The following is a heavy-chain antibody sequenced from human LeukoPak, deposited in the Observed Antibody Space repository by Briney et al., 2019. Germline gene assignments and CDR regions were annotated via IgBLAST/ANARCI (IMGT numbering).Heavy chain of an antibody. D-gene: IGHD1-1*01. Sequence: SETLSLTCAVYGGSFSGYYWSWIRQPPGKGLEWIGEINHSGSTDYNPSPKSRVTISVDTSKNQFSLKLSSVTAADTAVYYCARRYRYRWFDPWGQGTLVTVSS. J-gene: IGHJ5*02. V-gene: IGHV4-34*01. CDR3: ARRYRYRWFDP. CDR2: INHSGST. CDR1: GGSFSGYY.